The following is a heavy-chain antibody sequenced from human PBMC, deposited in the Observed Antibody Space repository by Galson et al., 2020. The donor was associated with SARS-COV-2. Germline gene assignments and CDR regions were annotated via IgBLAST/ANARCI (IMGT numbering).Heavy chain of an antibody. CDR2: ISSSSSTI. CDR3: ARDRPIGVWTGYYSDDFDI. J-gene: IGHJ3*02. V-gene: IGHV3-48*01. CDR1: GFTFSSYS. D-gene: IGHD3-3*01. Sequence: GESLKISCAASGFTFSSYSMNWVRQAPGKGLEWVLYISSSSSTIYYADSVKGRFTISRDNAKNSLYLQMNSLRAEDTAVYYCARDRPIGVWTGYYSDDFDIWGQGTMVTVSS.